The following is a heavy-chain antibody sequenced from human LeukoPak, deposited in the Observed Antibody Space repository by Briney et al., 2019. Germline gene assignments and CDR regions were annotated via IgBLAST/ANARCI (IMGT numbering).Heavy chain of an antibody. Sequence: PSETLSLTCSVSGGSVSSYYWSWIRQSPGKGLEWIGYIHNSGRTNYNPSLKSRVTISVDTSKNQFSLRLSSVTAADTAVYYCARGRTFDNWGQGTLVTVSS. CDR2: IHNSGRT. CDR1: GGSVSSYY. CDR3: ARGRTFDN. J-gene: IGHJ4*02. V-gene: IGHV4-59*02.